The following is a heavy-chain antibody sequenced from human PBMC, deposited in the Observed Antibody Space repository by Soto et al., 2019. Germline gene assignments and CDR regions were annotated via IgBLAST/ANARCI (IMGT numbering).Heavy chain of an antibody. D-gene: IGHD2-15*01. CDR3: ARGGWSLDY. V-gene: IGHV4-59*11. CDR1: GGSIIGHY. J-gene: IGHJ4*02. CDR2: IHYTGST. Sequence: QVQLQESGPGLVKPWETLSLTCSVSGGSIIGHYWSWIRQPPGKGLEWVGYIHYTGSTDYNPSLKGRXTXLVDTSKNQFSLRLSSVTAADTALYYCARGGWSLDYWGQGTLVTVSS.